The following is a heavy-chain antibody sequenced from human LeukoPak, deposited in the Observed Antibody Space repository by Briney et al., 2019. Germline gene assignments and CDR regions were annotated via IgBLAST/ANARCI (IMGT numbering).Heavy chain of an antibody. J-gene: IGHJ4*02. CDR1: GFTFSSYW. Sequence: GGSLRLSCAASGFTFSSYWMSWVRQAPGKGLEWVANIKQDGSEKYYVDSVKGRFTISRDNAKNSLYLQMNSLRAEDTAVYYCARVKGQWPLRGIDYWGQGTLVTVSS. CDR3: ARVKGQWPLRGIDY. CDR2: IKQDGSEK. D-gene: IGHD6-19*01. V-gene: IGHV3-7*01.